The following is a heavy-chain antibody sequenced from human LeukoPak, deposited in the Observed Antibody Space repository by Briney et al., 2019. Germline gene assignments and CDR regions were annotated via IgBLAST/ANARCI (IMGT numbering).Heavy chain of an antibody. D-gene: IGHD5-18*01. CDR2: ISGSGGST. CDR1: GFTFSSYV. V-gene: IGHV3-23*01. J-gene: IGHJ4*02. Sequence: GGSLRLSCAASGFTFSSYVTSWVRQAPGKGLEWVSVISGSGGSTYYADSVKGRFTISRDNSKNTLYLQMNSLTVEDTAVYYCAKGTTGMAPRGYFDDWGQGTLVTVSS. CDR3: AKGTTGMAPRGYFDD.